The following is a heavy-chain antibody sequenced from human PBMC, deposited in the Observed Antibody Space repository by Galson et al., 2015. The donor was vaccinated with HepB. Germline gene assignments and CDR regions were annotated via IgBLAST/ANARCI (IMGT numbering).Heavy chain of an antibody. CDR2: ISSSSSYI. Sequence: CAASGFTFSTYSMDWVRQAPGKGLEWVSSISSSSSYIYYADSVKGRFIISRDNAKNSLYLQMNSLRAEDTAVYYCARDLRRPRDTWIQLWVLYGVDVWGQGTTVTVSS. D-gene: IGHD5-18*01. CDR3: ARDLRRPRDTWIQLWVLYGVDV. CDR1: GFTFSTYS. V-gene: IGHV3-21*01. J-gene: IGHJ6*02.